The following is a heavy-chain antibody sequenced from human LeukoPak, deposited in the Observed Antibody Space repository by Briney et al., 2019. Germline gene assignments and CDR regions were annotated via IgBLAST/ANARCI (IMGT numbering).Heavy chain of an antibody. Sequence: ASVKVSCKASGYTFTSYDINWVRQATGQGLEWMGWMNPNSGNTGYAQKFQGRVTMTRNTSISTAYMELSSLRSEDTAVYYCARVGYYDSSGTPTDAFDIWGQGTMVTVSS. CDR3: ARVGYYDSSGTPTDAFDI. D-gene: IGHD3-22*01. CDR2: MNPNSGNT. J-gene: IGHJ3*02. V-gene: IGHV1-8*01. CDR1: GYTFTSYD.